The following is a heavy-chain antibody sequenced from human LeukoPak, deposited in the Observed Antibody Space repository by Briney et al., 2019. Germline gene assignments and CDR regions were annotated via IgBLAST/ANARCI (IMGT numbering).Heavy chain of an antibody. CDR2: MNPNSGNT. CDR3: ATDSAGATSNFDY. Sequence: ASVKVSCKASGYTFTSYDINWVRQATGQGLEWMGWMNPNSGNTGYAQKFQGRVTMTEDTSTDTAYMELSSLRSEDTAVYYCATDSAGATSNFDYWGQGTLVTVSS. J-gene: IGHJ4*02. D-gene: IGHD1-26*01. CDR1: GYTFTSYD. V-gene: IGHV1-8*01.